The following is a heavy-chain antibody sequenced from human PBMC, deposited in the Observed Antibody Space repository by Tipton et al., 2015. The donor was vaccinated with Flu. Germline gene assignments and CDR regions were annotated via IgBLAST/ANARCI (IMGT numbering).Heavy chain of an antibody. CDR2: IGGGGATT. D-gene: IGHD6-19*01. V-gene: IGHV3-23*01. CDR1: GFTFSSYL. Sequence: SLRLSCAASGFTFSSYLMYWVRQAPGKGLEWVSAIGGGGATTYFADSVKGRFTISRDNIRNTLYLQMNSLRAEDTAIYYCARVIPEFVAGLSYWGQGTLVSVSS. CDR3: ARVIPEFVAGLSY. J-gene: IGHJ4*02.